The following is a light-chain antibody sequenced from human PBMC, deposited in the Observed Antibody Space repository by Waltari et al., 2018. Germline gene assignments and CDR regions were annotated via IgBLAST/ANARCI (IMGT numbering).Light chain of an antibody. J-gene: IGKJ2*01. Sequence: AIRMTQSPASLSASTGDRVTISCRASQGVSTYLAWYQQKPGKAPSLLIYASSTLESGVPSKFSGSGSGTDFTLTISCLQPEDFATYYCQQFNSYPQRTFGQGTKLQIK. CDR2: ASS. V-gene: IGKV1-8*01. CDR3: QQFNSYPQRT. CDR1: QGVSTY.